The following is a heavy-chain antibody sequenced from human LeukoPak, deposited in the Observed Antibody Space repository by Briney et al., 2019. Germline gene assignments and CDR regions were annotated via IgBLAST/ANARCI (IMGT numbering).Heavy chain of an antibody. CDR1: GFTFSSYA. CDR2: ISGSGGST. D-gene: IGHD2-21*01. J-gene: IGHJ4*02. Sequence: GGSLRLSCAASGFTFSSYAMSWVRQAPGKGLEGVSAISGSGGSTYYADSVKGRFTISRDNSKNTLYLQMNSLRAEDTAVYYCAKLDILCGGTPGYYFDYWGQGTLVTVSS. CDR3: AKLDILCGGTPGYYFDY. V-gene: IGHV3-23*01.